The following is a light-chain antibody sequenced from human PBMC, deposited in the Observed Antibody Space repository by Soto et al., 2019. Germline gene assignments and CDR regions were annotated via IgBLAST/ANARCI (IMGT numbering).Light chain of an antibody. CDR3: CSYAGGRSPYV. CDR1: TSDVGSYDL. V-gene: IGLV2-23*02. CDR2: EVS. J-gene: IGLJ1*01. Sequence: QSALTQPASVSGSPGQSITISCTGTTSDVGSYDLVSWYQQHPGKAPKIMIYEVSKRPSGDSNRFSGSKSGNTASLTISGLQAEDEADYYCCSYAGGRSPYVFGTGTKVTGL.